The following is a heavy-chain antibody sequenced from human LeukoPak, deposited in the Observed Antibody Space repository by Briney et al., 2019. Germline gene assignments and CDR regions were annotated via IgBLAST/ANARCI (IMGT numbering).Heavy chain of an antibody. CDR2: IIPITATA. J-gene: IGHJ1*01. D-gene: IGHD1-26*01. Sequence: ASVKVSCKAPGGTFSRYAISWVRQAPGQGLEWMGGIIPITATAQYAQKFEGKVTIITDESTSTAYMELSSLRSEDTAIYFCASTPYSGGYDQYFQHWGQGTLVTVSS. CDR1: GGTFSRYA. V-gene: IGHV1-69*05. CDR3: ASTPYSGGYDQYFQH.